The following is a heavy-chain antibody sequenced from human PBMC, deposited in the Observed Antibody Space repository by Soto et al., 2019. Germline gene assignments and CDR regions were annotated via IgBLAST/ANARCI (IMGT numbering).Heavy chain of an antibody. J-gene: IGHJ5*02. CDR1: GFTFTSSA. CDR3: AAGRDYDFWSGYLGNWFDT. CDR2: IVVGSGNT. V-gene: IGHV1-58*01. D-gene: IGHD3-3*01. Sequence: SVKVSCKASGFTFTSSAVQWVRQARGQRLEWIGWIVVGSGNTNYAQKFQERVTITRDMSTSTAYMELSSLRSEDTAVYYCAAGRDYDFWSGYLGNWFDTWGQGTLVTVSS.